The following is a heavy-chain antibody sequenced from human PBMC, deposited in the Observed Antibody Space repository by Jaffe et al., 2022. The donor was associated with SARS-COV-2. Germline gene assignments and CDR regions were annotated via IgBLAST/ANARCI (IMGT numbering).Heavy chain of an antibody. CDR2: INTNTGNP. CDR3: ARDHFYGCSSTSCYYRDAFDI. CDR1: GYTFTSYA. Sequence: QVQLVQSGSELKKPGASVKVSCKASGYTFTSYAMNWVRQAPGQGLEWMGWINTNTGNPTYAQGFTGRFVFSLDTSVSTAYLQISSLKAEDTAVYYCARDHFYGCSSTSCYYRDAFDIWGQGTMVTVSS. D-gene: IGHD2-2*01. J-gene: IGHJ3*02. V-gene: IGHV7-4-1*02.